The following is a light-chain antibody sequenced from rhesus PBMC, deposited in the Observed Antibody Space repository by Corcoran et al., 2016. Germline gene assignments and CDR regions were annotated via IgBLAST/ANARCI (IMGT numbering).Light chain of an antibody. J-gene: IGKJ2*01. Sequence: DIQMTQSPSTLSASVGDRVNITCRASTGIRSWLAWYQHKPGKAPHLLIYAASNLQSGVPSRFSGSGSGTDFPLTIGSLKPEHVATYSCQQHNSHPYTCDQRTKVEI. CDR3: QQHNSHPYT. CDR2: AAS. V-gene: IGKV1S25*01. CDR1: TGIRSW.